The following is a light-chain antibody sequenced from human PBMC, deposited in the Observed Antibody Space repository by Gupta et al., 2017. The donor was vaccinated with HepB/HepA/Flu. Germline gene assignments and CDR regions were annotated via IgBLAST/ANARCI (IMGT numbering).Light chain of an antibody. CDR2: AAS. CDR3: QQNYSSPPFT. V-gene: IGKV1-39*01. CDR1: QSISSY. Sequence: DIKMHQSPSSLSASVGDRVTITCRASQSISSYLNWYQQKPGKAPKLLIYAASSLQSGVPSRFSGSGSGTDFTLTISSLQPEDFATYYCQQNYSSPPFTFGQGTKVEIK. J-gene: IGKJ2*01.